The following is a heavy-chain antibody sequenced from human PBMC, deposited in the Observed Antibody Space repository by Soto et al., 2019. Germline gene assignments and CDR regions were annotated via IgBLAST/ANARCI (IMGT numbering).Heavy chain of an antibody. J-gene: IGHJ4*01. CDR2: VIPILGVV. CDR3: AREPVGDYAPPDY. Sequence: QVQVVQSGAEVKKPGSSVKVSCKASGGYYRSYTITWVRQAPGQGLEWMGRVIPILGVVNYAQKFQGKVTFTADKSTSTAYMELSSLRSDDTAVYYCAREPVGDYAPPDYWGQGTLVAVSS. D-gene: IGHD4-17*01. V-gene: IGHV1-69*02. CDR1: GGYYRSYT.